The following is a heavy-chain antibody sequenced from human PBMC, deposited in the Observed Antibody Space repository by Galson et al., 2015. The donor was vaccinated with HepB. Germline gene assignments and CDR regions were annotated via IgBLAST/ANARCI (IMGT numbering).Heavy chain of an antibody. V-gene: IGHV3-23*01. D-gene: IGHD2-2*01. CDR2: ISGSGGST. Sequence: SLRLSCAASGFTFSSYAMSWVRQAPGKGLEWVSAISGSGGSTYYADSVKGRFTISRGNSKNTLYLQMNSLRAEDTAVYYCAKGYCSSTSCYSMLDWYFDLWGRGTLVTVSS. CDR3: AKGYCSSTSCYSMLDWYFDL. CDR1: GFTFSSYA. J-gene: IGHJ2*01.